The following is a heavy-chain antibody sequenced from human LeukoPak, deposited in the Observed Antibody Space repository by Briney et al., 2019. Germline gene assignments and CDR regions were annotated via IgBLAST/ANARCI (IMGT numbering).Heavy chain of an antibody. D-gene: IGHD5-12*01. J-gene: IGHJ5*02. CDR1: GYTFTSYY. Sequence: ASVKVSCKASGYTFTSYYMHWVRQAPGQGLEWMGIINPSGGSTSYAQKFQGRVTMTTDTSTSTAYMELKSLRSGDTAVYYCARDGSAYVEDWFDPWGQGTLVIVSS. CDR3: ARDGSAYVEDWFDP. V-gene: IGHV1-46*01. CDR2: INPSGGST.